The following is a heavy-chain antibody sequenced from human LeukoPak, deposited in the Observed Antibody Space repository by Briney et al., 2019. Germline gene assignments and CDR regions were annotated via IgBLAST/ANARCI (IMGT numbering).Heavy chain of an antibody. Sequence: QTGGSLRLSCAASGFIFSNYAMYWVRQAPGKGLEWVSAISGRSGSTYYADSVKGRFTISRDSSKNTLYLQMNSLRADDTAVYYCARDNRVATDWGQGTLVTVSS. D-gene: IGHD5-12*01. J-gene: IGHJ4*02. CDR2: ISGRSGST. CDR1: GFIFSNYA. CDR3: ARDNRVATD. V-gene: IGHV3-23*01.